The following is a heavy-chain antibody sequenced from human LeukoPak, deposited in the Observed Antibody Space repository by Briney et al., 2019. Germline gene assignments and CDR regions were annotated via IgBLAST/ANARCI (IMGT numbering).Heavy chain of an antibody. CDR3: ARETRNIVVVVATRRPHYYYMDV. V-gene: IGHV4-4*02. D-gene: IGHD2-15*01. Sequence: SETLSLTCAVSGGSISSSNWWSWVRQPPGKGLEWIGEIYHSGSTNYNPSLKSRVTISVDKSKNQFSLKLSSVTAADTAVYYCARETRNIVVVVATRRPHYYYMDVWGKGTTVTVSS. J-gene: IGHJ6*03. CDR2: IYHSGST. CDR1: GGSISSSNW.